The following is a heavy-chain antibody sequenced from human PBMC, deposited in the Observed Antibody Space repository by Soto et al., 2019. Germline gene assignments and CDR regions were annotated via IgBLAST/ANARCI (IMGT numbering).Heavy chain of an antibody. Sequence: KPSETLSLTCAVSGGSFSGFYWTWIRQPPGEGLEWIGEINHSGTTNFNPSLRSRLTISLDSSRKHFSLKLTSMTAADAAVYYCARADRTLVTSYGLDVWGQGTTVTAP. J-gene: IGHJ6*02. CDR2: INHSGTT. CDR3: ARADRTLVTSYGLDV. D-gene: IGHD2-21*02. V-gene: IGHV4-34*01. CDR1: GGSFSGFY.